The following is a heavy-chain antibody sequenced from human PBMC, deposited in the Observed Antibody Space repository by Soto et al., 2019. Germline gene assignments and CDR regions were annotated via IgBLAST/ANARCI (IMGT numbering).Heavy chain of an antibody. V-gene: IGHV3-23*01. CDR3: AKDQNIQLWPRYYYYGMDV. CDR1: GFTFSSYA. CDR2: ISGSGGST. J-gene: IGHJ6*02. Sequence: SLRLSCAASGFTFSSYAMSWVRQAPGKELEWVSAISGSGGSTYYADSVKGRFTISRDNSKNTLYLQMNSLRAEDTAVYYCAKDQNIQLWPRYYYYGMDVWGQGTTVTVSS. D-gene: IGHD5-18*01.